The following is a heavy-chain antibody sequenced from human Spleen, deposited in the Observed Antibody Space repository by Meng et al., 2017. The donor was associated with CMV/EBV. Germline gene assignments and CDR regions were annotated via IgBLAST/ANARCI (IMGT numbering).Heavy chain of an antibody. CDR3: ARVFFGSDYYDSNGYYFDY. V-gene: IGHV3-53*01. CDR2: IYVGGST. Sequence: GGSLRLSCAASGFTVGSNYMSWVRQAPGKGLEWVSAIYVGGSTQYADSVEGRFTTSRDNSKNTLYLQMNSLRVEDTAVFYCARVFFGSDYYDSNGYYFDYWGQGTLVTVSS. D-gene: IGHD3-22*01. J-gene: IGHJ4*02. CDR1: GFTVGSNY.